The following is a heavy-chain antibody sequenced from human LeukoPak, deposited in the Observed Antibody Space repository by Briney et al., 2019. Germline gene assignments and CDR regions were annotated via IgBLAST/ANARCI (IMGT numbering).Heavy chain of an antibody. CDR1: GFTFSSYA. D-gene: IGHD3-22*01. V-gene: IGHV3-30-3*01. J-gene: IGHJ3*02. Sequence: PGGSLRLSCAASGFTFSSYAIHWVRQAPGKGLEWVAVISYDGSNKYYADSVKGRFTISRDNSKNTLYLQMNSLRAEDTAVYYCARDLNYYDSSGMGFDIWGQGTMVIVSS. CDR2: ISYDGSNK. CDR3: ARDLNYYDSSGMGFDI.